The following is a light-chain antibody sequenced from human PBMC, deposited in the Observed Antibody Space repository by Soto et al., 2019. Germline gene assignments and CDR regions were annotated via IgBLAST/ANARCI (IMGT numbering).Light chain of an antibody. V-gene: IGLV2-14*01. CDR3: SSYGVSSIYV. CDR1: SSDVGYFNY. CDR2: EVD. J-gene: IGLJ1*01. Sequence: QSVLTQPASVSGSPGQSITISCTGTSSDVGYFNYVSWYQQHPGRPPKLMIYEVDNRPSGVSIRFSGSKSGDTASLTISGLQAEDEADSYCSSYGVSSIYVFGTGTKVTVL.